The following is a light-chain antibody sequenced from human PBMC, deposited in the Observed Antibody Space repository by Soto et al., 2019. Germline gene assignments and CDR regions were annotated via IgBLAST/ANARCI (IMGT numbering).Light chain of an antibody. V-gene: IGKV3-15*01. CDR2: DAS. Sequence: EIVMTQSPATLSVSPGERATLSCRASQSVSNNLAWYQQTPGQAPRLLIYDASTRATGIPARFSGSGSGTEFTLTISSRQSDDFAVYYCQHYNNWPLTFGGGTKVEIK. CDR3: QHYNNWPLT. J-gene: IGKJ4*01. CDR1: QSVSNN.